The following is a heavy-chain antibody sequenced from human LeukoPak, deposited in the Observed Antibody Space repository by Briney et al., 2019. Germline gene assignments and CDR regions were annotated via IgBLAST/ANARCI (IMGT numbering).Heavy chain of an antibody. Sequence: PGGSLRLSCAASGFTFSAYNMNWVRQAPGKGLEWVASISSNTNYKYYADSLKGRFTVSRDNAKNSLFLQMNSLRAEDTAVYYCARGAGVLGLGGDHRGQGTLVTVSS. D-gene: IGHD3-16*01. V-gene: IGHV3-21*01. J-gene: IGHJ4*02. CDR1: GFTFSAYN. CDR2: ISSNTNYK. CDR3: ARGAGVLGLGGDH.